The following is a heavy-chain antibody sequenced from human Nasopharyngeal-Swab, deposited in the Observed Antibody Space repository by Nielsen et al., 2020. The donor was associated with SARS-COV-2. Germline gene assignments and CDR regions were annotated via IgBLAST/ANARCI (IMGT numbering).Heavy chain of an antibody. CDR3: AKVVSELRYYFDY. CDR2: ISGSGGST. Sequence: GGSLRLSCAASGFTFSSYAMSWVRQAPGKGLEWVSAISGSGGSTYYADSVKGRFTIPRDNSKNTLYLQMNSLRAEDTAVYYCAKVVSELRYYFDYWGQGTLVTVSS. CDR1: GFTFSSYA. D-gene: IGHD1-7*01. J-gene: IGHJ4*02. V-gene: IGHV3-23*01.